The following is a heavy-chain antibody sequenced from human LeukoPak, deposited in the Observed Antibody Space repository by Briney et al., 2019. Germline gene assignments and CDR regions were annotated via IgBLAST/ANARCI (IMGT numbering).Heavy chain of an antibody. D-gene: IGHD3-9*01. Sequence: ASVKVSCKASGYTFTKYYMHWLRQAPGQGLKWMGIINPSGGSASYAQKFQGRVTMTRDTSTSTVYMELSSLRSEDTAMYYCARVQAPLTGPFDYWGQGTLVTVSS. CDR1: GYTFTKYY. CDR3: ARVQAPLTGPFDY. V-gene: IGHV1-46*01. J-gene: IGHJ4*02. CDR2: INPSGGSA.